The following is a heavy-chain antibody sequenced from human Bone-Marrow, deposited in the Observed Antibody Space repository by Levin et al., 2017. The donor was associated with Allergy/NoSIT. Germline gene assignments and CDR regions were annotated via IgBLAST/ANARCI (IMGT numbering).Heavy chain of an antibody. CDR2: IWYHGSEK. D-gene: IGHD6-19*01. Sequence: GGSLRLSCVASGFTFNRFGMHWVRQAPGKGLEWVAVIWYHGSEKYYADSVKGRFTISRDNSKSTLFLQMNNLRVDDTAVYYCARDPDSTAVSGPGMWGQGTMVTVFS. V-gene: IGHV3-33*01. CDR3: ARDPDSTAVSGPGM. J-gene: IGHJ3*02. CDR1: GFTFNRFG.